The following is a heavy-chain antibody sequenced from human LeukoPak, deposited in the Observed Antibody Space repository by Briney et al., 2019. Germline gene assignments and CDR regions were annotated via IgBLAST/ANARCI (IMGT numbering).Heavy chain of an antibody. CDR3: ARDRHPTVRGWFDP. V-gene: IGHV1-18*01. CDR2: ISGYNGNT. J-gene: IGHJ5*02. Sequence: GASVKVSCKASGYIFTSYGFSWVRQAPGQGLEWMGWISGYNGNTNYAQKFQGRVTMTIDTSTTTAYMELNNLRSDDTAIYYCARDRHPTVRGWFDPWGQGTLVTVSS. D-gene: IGHD3-10*01. CDR1: GYIFTSYG.